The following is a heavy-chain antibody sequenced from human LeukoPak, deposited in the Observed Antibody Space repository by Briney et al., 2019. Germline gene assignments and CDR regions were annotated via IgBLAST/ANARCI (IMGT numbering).Heavy chain of an antibody. CDR2: IDEHGTTI. D-gene: IGHD3-10*01. CDR1: GFTFSRYW. J-gene: IGHJ4*02. V-gene: IGHV3-74*01. CDR3: ARDVGGAGSH. Sequence: GGTLRLSCAASGFTFSRYWMHWVRQAPGEGLVWVSRIDEHGTTIDYADSVRDRFTISRDNAKNTLYLHMNSLRAEDKAMYYCARDVGGAGSHWGQGSLVTVSS.